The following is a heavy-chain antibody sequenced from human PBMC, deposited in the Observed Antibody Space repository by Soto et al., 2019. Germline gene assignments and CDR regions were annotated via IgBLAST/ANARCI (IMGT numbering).Heavy chain of an antibody. Sequence: ASVKVSCKASGYAFTNYNIHWVRLAPGQGLQWMGEVNPNRGTAGYAETFQGRVTMNRDPSTRTVYMVLTSLTPEDTAIYYCARIASPGKNFFDYWGQGNLVTVSS. J-gene: IGHJ4*02. V-gene: IGHV1-46*01. CDR3: ARIASPGKNFFDY. D-gene: IGHD1-1*01. CDR2: VNPNRGTA. CDR1: GYAFTNYN.